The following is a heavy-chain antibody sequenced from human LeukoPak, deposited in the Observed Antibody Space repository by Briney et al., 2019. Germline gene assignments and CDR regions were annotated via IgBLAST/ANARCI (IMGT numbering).Heavy chain of an antibody. CDR1: GGSFSGYY. D-gene: IGHD3-22*01. V-gene: IGHV4-34*01. Sequence: KTSQTLSLTCAVYGGSFSGYYWSWIRHPPGKGLEWIGEINHSGSTNYNPSLKSRVTISVDTSKNQFSLKLSSVTAADTAVYYCARFEGDSSGYSKYWGQGTLVTVSS. J-gene: IGHJ4*02. CDR3: ARFEGDSSGYSKY. CDR2: INHSGST.